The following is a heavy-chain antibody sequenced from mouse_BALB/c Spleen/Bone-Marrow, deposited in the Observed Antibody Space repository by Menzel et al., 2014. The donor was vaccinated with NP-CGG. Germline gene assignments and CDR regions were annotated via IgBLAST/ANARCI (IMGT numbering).Heavy chain of an antibody. J-gene: IGHJ2*01. D-gene: IGHD1-1*02. CDR1: GYSFTGYY. V-gene: IGHV1-26*01. Sequence: EVQLQQSGPDLVKPRASVKISCKASGYSFTGYYMHWVKQSHGKSLEWIGRVNPNNGGTSYNQKFKGKAILTVDKSSSTAYMELRSLTSEDSAVYFCARRDYGDYWGQGTTLTVSS. CDR2: VNPNNGGT. CDR3: ARRDYGDY.